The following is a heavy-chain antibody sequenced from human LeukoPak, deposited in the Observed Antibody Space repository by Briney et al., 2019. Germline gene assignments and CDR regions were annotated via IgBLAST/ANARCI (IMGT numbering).Heavy chain of an antibody. CDR3: ASGAASAIENPFDY. V-gene: IGHV3-21*01. D-gene: IGHD2-21*02. CDR2: ISGGSTYI. Sequence: PGGSLRLSCAAFGFTFSSYSMHWVRQAPGQGLEWVSSISGGSTYIYYADSVKGRFTISRDDAKNSLYLQMNSLRAEDAAVYYCASGAASAIENPFDYWGQGTLVTVSS. CDR1: GFTFSSYS. J-gene: IGHJ4*02.